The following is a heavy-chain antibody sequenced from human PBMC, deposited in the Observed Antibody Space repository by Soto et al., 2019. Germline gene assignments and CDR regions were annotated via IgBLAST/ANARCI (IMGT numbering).Heavy chain of an antibody. CDR1: GFSFRSYY. Sequence: GGSLRLSCAASGFSFRSYYLNWVRQAPGRGLEWVSSISPSSSFLSYADSVKGRFTISRDNAKSSVHLQMNSLRAEDTAVYFCARVGTDYGSGSPYYSDYWGQGTLVTVSS. CDR3: ARVGTDYGSGSPYYSDY. D-gene: IGHD3-10*01. CDR2: ISPSSSFL. V-gene: IGHV3-21*06. J-gene: IGHJ4*02.